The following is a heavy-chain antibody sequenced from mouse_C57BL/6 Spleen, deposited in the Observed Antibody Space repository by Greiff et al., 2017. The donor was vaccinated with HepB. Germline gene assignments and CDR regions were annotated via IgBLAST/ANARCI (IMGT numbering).Heavy chain of an antibody. CDR2: INPSTGGT. J-gene: IGHJ2*01. Sequence: EVQLQQSGPELVKPGASVKISCKASGYSFTGYYMNWVKQSPEKSLEWIGEINPSTGGTTYNQKFKAKATLTVDKSSSTAYMQLKSLTSEDSAVYYCARLERFDYWGQGTTLTVSS. CDR1: GYSFTGYY. CDR3: ARLERFDY. V-gene: IGHV1-42*01.